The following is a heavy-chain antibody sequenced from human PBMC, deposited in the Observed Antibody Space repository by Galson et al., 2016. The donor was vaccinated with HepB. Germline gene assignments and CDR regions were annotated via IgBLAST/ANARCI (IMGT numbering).Heavy chain of an antibody. J-gene: IGHJ6*02. V-gene: IGHV3-74*01. CDR1: GFIFSSYW. Sequence: SLRLSCAASGFIFSSYWMHWVRQAPGKGLVWVSRINTDGSSTIYADSVNGRFTISRDNAKDTVYLQMNSLRAEDTAVYYCVREVITKPGDREYFYGMDVWGQGTTVTVSS. CDR3: VREVITKPGDREYFYGMDV. CDR2: INTDGSST. D-gene: IGHD7-27*01.